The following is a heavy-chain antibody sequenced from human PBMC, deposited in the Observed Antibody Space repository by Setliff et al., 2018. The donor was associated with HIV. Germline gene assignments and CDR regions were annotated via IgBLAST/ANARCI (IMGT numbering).Heavy chain of an antibody. V-gene: IGHV1-18*01. CDR2: ISGYNGNT. D-gene: IGHD1-1*01. Sequence: ASVKVSCKASGYTFTNFAINWVRQAPGQGLEWMGWISGYNGNTEYAQRLQGRVTMTTDTSTSTAYMELRSLSSDDTAIYYCTRETGRDNRNPRGADDYWGQGTLVTVSS. CDR1: GYTFTNFA. J-gene: IGHJ4*02. CDR3: TRETGRDNRNPRGADDY.